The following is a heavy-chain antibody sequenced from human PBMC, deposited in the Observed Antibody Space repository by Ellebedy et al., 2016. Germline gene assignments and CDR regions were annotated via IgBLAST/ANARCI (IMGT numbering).Heavy chain of an antibody. CDR2: ISSCGSNI. CDR3: ARGVGGTSLNWFDP. J-gene: IGHJ5*02. D-gene: IGHD3-16*01. V-gene: IGHV3-21*01. CDR1: GSTFSGYT. Sequence: GESLKISXAASGSTFSGYTMNWVRQAPGKGLEWVSSISSCGSNIYYADSVKGRFTISRDNAKNSLYLQMNSLRAEDTAVYYCARGVGGTSLNWFDPWGQGTLVTVSS.